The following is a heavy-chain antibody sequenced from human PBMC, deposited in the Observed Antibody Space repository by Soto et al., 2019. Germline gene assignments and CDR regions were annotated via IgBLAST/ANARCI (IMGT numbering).Heavy chain of an antibody. V-gene: IGHV3-23*01. CDR3: AKAGNGYVYGGMDV. Sequence: GGSLRLSCAASGFTFSSYAMSWVRQAPGKGLEWVSAISGSGGSTYYADSVKGRFTISRDNSKNTLYLQMNSLRAEDTAVYYCAKAGNGYVYGGMDVWGQGTTVTVS. D-gene: IGHD3-16*01. CDR1: GFTFSSYA. CDR2: ISGSGGST. J-gene: IGHJ6*02.